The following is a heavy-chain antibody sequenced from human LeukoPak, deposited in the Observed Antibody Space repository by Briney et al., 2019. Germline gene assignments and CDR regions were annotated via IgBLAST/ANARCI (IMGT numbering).Heavy chain of an antibody. CDR3: AREGLYDSSGYYFGY. V-gene: IGHV1-18*01. CDR2: ISAYNGNT. J-gene: IGHJ4*02. D-gene: IGHD3-22*01. Sequence: GASVKVSCKASGYTFTSYGINWVRQAPGQGLEWMGWISAYNGNTNYAQKLQGRVTMTTDTSTTTAYMELWSLRSDDTALYYCAREGLYDSSGYYFGYWGRGTLVTVSS. CDR1: GYTFTSYG.